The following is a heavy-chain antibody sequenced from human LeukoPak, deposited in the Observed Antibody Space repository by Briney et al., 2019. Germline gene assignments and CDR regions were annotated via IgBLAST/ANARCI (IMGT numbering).Heavy chain of an antibody. D-gene: IGHD3-10*01. CDR1: GFTLSSYE. J-gene: IGHJ4*02. V-gene: IGHV3-30*04. Sequence: GGSLRLSCTVSGFTLSSYEMSWIRQAPGKVLEWVAVISYDGSNKYYADSVKGRFTISRDNSKNTLYLQMNSLRAEDTAVYYCARAPALWFGEFHFDYWGQGTLVTVSS. CDR3: ARAPALWFGEFHFDY. CDR2: ISYDGSNK.